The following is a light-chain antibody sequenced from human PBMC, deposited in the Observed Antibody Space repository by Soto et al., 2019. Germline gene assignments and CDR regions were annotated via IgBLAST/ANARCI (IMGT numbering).Light chain of an antibody. Sequence: IQMTQSPSTLSASIGDRVTITCRASQTINNWLAWYQQKPGKAPNLLIYHASNLETGVPSRFGGSAFGTEFTLTISSLQPDDFATYYCQHYNSYPWTFGQGTKV. V-gene: IGKV1-5*01. CDR2: HAS. CDR3: QHYNSYPWT. J-gene: IGKJ1*01. CDR1: QTINNW.